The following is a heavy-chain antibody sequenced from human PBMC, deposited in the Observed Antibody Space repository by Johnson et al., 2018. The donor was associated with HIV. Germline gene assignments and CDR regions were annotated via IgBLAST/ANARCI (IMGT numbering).Heavy chain of an antibody. CDR3: ARDRGGTRGAFDI. Sequence: QVQLVESGGGVVQPGRSLRLSCAASGFTFSSYAMHWVRQAPGKGLEWVAVISYAGSNKYYADSVKGRFTISRDTSKNTLYLQMNSLRAEDTAVYYCARDRGGTRGAFDIWGQGTMVTVSS. D-gene: IGHD1-1*01. CDR2: ISYAGSNK. V-gene: IGHV3-30-3*01. J-gene: IGHJ3*02. CDR1: GFTFSSYA.